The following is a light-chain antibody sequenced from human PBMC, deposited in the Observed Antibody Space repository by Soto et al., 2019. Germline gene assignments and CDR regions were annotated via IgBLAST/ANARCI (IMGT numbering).Light chain of an antibody. Sequence: DIQMTQSPSSLSASVRDRVTITCRASQSISSYLNWYQQKPGKAPKLLIYAASSLQSGVPSRFSGSGSGTDFTLTISSLQPEDFATYYCQQSYTRPRTFGQGTKVEIK. J-gene: IGKJ1*01. CDR1: QSISSY. CDR2: AAS. CDR3: QQSYTRPRT. V-gene: IGKV1-39*01.